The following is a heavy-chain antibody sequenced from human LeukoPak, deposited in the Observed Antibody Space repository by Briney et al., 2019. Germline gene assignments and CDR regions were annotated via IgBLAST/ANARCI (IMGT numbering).Heavy chain of an antibody. J-gene: IGHJ4*02. CDR1: GVTFSSYS. CDR2: ISSSSSYI. CDR3: AKKLKGYSSGWYALVNYFDY. V-gene: IGHV3-21*04. D-gene: IGHD6-13*01. Sequence: KSGESLRLSCAASGVTFSSYSMNCVRQAPGKGLEWVSSISSSSSYIYYADSVKGRSTISRDNSKNTLYLQMNSLRAEDTAVYYCAKKLKGYSSGWYALVNYFDYWGQGTLVTVSS.